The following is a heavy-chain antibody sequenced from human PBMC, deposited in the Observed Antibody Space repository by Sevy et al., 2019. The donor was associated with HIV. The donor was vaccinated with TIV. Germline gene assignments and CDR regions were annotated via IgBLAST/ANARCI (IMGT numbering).Heavy chain of an antibody. J-gene: IGHJ3*02. CDR3: ARERRYSSSWSAFDI. V-gene: IGHV1-18*01. D-gene: IGHD6-13*01. Sequence: ASVKVSCKASGYTFTSYGISWVRQAPGQGLEWMGWVSAYHGNTNYAQKLQGRVTMTTDTSTSTAYMELRSLRSDDTAVYYCARERRYSSSWSAFDIWVQGTMVTVSS. CDR2: VSAYHGNT. CDR1: GYTFTSYG.